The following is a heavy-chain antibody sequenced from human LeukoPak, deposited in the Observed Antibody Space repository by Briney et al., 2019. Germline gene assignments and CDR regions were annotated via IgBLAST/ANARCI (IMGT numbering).Heavy chain of an antibody. CDR1: GDTFTSYY. D-gene: IGHD1-26*01. CDR3: AREGGGSYYLDY. V-gene: IGHV1-46*01. Sequence: ASVKVSCKASGDTFTSYYMHWVRQAPGQGLEWMGIINPSGGSTSYAQKFQGRGTMTRDMSPSTVYMELSSLISAHTAVYYCAREGGGSYYLDYWGQGTLVTVSS. CDR2: INPSGGST. J-gene: IGHJ4*02.